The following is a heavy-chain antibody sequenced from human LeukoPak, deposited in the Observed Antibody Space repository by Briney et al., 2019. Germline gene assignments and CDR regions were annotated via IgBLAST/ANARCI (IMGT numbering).Heavy chain of an antibody. V-gene: IGHV3-30*02. CDR3: AKDREEQLVRGWFDP. J-gene: IGHJ5*02. D-gene: IGHD6-13*01. Sequence: QTGGSLRLSCAASGFTFSKYSMHWVRQAPGKGLEWVAFMRYNGGNGYYADSVKGRFTISRDNLKSMLYLQMNSPRTDDTGLYFCAKDREEQLVRGWFDPWGQGTLVTVSS. CDR2: MRYNGGNG. CDR1: GFTFSKYS.